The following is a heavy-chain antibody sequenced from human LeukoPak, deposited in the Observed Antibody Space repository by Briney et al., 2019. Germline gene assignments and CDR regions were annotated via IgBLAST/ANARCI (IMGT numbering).Heavy chain of an antibody. Sequence: GGSLRLSCAASGFTFSNYWMNWVRQAPGKGLEWVANIKPDGSEKYYVDSVKGRFTISRDNAKNSVYLQMNSLRAEDTAVYYCAKSVGGGPPAYYYYGMDVWGQGTTVTVSS. CDR2: IKPDGSEK. CDR3: AKSVGGGPPAYYYYGMDV. J-gene: IGHJ6*02. D-gene: IGHD3-3*01. CDR1: GFTFSNYW. V-gene: IGHV3-7*03.